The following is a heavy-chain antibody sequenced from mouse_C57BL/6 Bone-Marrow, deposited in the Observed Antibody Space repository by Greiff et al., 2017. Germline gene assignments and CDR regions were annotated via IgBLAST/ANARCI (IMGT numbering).Heavy chain of an antibody. CDR1: GFTFSDYG. CDR3: ARREITTVVVDY. Sequence: EVQLVESGGGLVKPGGSLKLSCAASGFTFSDYGMHWVRQTPEQGLEWVAYISGGSSTIYYADTVKGRFTIARDNAKNTLFLQLTSLRSEDTAMYYCARREITTVVVDYGGQGTTITVSA. CDR2: ISGGSSTI. D-gene: IGHD1-1*01. V-gene: IGHV5-17*01. J-gene: IGHJ2*01.